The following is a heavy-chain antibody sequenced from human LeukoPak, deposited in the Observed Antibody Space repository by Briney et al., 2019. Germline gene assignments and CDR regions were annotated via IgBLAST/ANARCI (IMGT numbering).Heavy chain of an antibody. CDR2: IIPIFGTA. J-gene: IGHJ4*02. CDR3: ARALDSGPNFDY. Sequence: SVKVSCKASGGTFSSYAISWVRQAPGQGLEWMGGIIPIFGTANYAQKFQGRVTITADESTSTAYMELSSLRSEDAAVYYCARALDSGPNFDYWGQGTLVTVSS. D-gene: IGHD1-26*01. CDR1: GGTFSSYA. V-gene: IGHV1-69*13.